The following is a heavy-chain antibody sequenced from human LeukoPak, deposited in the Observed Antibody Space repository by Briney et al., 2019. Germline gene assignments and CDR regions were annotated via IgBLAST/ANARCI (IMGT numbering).Heavy chain of an antibody. J-gene: IGHJ4*02. V-gene: IGHV4-34*01. Sequence: PSETLSLTCAVYGGSFSGYYWSWTRQPPGKGLEWIGEINHSGSTNYNPSLKSRVTISVDTSKNQFSLKLSSVTAADTAVYYRARGRGVRGVVIDYWGQGTLVTVSS. CDR1: GGSFSGYY. CDR3: ARGRGVRGVVIDY. CDR2: INHSGST. D-gene: IGHD3-10*01.